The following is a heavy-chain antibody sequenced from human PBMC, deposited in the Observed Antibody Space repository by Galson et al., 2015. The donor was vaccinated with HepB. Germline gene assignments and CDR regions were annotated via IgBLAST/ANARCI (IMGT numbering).Heavy chain of an antibody. V-gene: IGHV1-18*01. Sequence: SVKVSCKASGYAFTNYGITWVRQAPGQGPEWMGWISAYNGNTNYAQTFQDRVTMTTDTSTSTAYMDLRNMRSDDTAVYYCVRGSGVNFDWLPADKFEYWGQGTLVTVSS. J-gene: IGHJ4*02. CDR2: ISAYNGNT. D-gene: IGHD3-9*01. CDR3: VRGSGVNFDWLPADKFEY. CDR1: GYAFTNYG.